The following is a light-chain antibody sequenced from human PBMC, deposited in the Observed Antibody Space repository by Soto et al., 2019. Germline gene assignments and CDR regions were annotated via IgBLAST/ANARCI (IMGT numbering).Light chain of an antibody. CDR2: EVS. CDR3: CSYVGSRTWV. J-gene: IGLJ3*02. CDR1: NSDIGLFSL. V-gene: IGLV2-23*02. Sequence: QSAPIQPASVSGSPGQSITISCTGTNSDIGLFSLVSWYQQYPDKAPKLILYEVSKWPSGIPHRFSGSKSGNTASLTISGLQAEDEADYYCCSYVGSRTWVFGGGTKLTVL.